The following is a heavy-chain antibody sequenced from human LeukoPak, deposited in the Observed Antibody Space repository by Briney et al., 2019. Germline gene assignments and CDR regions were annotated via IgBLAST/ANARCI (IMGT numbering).Heavy chain of an antibody. CDR1: GGSISSYY. V-gene: IGHV4-59*08. Sequence: PSETLSLTCTVSGGSISSYYWSWIRQPPGKGLEWIGYIYYSGSTNYNPSLKSRVTISVDTSKNQFSLKLSSVTAADTAVYYCAGGTMVRGVIINIPYYFDYWGREPWSPSPQ. CDR2: IYYSGST. D-gene: IGHD3-10*01. J-gene: IGHJ4*02. CDR3: AGGTMVRGVIINIPYYFDY.